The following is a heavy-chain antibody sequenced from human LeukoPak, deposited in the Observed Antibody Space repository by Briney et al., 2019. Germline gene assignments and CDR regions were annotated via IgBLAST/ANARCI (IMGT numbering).Heavy chain of an antibody. Sequence: PSETLSLTCAVYGGSFSGYYWSWIRQPPGKGLELIGEINHSGSTNYNPSLKSRVTISVDTSKNQFSLKLSSVTAADTAVYYCARARGVRGTSTGYYYMDVWGKGTTVTVSS. CDR2: INHSGST. CDR1: GGSFSGYY. D-gene: IGHD3-10*01. CDR3: ARARGVRGTSTGYYYMDV. V-gene: IGHV4-34*01. J-gene: IGHJ6*03.